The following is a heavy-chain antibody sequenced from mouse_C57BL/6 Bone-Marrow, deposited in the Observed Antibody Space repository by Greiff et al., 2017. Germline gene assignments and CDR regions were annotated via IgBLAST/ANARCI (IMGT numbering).Heavy chain of an antibody. CDR1: GFTFTDYY. CDR3: VKAVCSSPYFCY. CDR2: IRNKATGYTT. D-gene: IGHD1-1*01. J-gene: IGHJ2*01. V-gene: IGHV7-4*01. Sequence: EVKVVESGGGLVQPGASLRLSCAASGFTFTDYYMSWVRQPPGKAPAWLALIRNKATGYTTEYTASVKGRFTISRDNSQNILDLQMNPLRAEDSATYYCVKAVCSSPYFCYGGQGTTLTVSS.